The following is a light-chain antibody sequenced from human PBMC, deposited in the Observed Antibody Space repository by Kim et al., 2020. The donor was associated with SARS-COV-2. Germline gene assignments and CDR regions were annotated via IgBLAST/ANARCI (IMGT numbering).Light chain of an antibody. V-gene: IGLV2-23*02. J-gene: IGLJ1*01. CDR3: CSYAGSSTFYV. CDR2: EVS. Sequence: QSITLSCTGTSSDGGSYNLVSWYQQHPGKAPKLMIYEVSKRPSGVSNRFSGSKSGNTASLTISGLQAEDEADYYCCSYAGSSTFYVFGTGTKVTVL. CDR1: SSDGGSYNL.